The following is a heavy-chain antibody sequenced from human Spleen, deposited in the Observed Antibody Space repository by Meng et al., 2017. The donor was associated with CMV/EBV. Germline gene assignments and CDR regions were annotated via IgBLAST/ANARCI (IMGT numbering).Heavy chain of an antibody. CDR3: ARIGYSSSATDY. V-gene: IGHV3-7*01. Sequence: GGSLRLSCAASGFTFRDYSVNWVRQAPGKGLEWLANINQDGSVKYYVNSVRGRFTISRDNAKNSLYLQMNSLRVEDTAVYYCARIGYSSSATDYWGLGTLVTVSS. J-gene: IGHJ4*02. D-gene: IGHD6-13*01. CDR2: INQDGSVK. CDR1: GFTFRDYS.